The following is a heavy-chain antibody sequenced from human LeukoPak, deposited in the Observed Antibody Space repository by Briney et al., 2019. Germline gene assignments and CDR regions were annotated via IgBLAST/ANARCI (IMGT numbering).Heavy chain of an antibody. Sequence: GGSLRLSCAASGFTFSSYWMSWVRQAPGKGLEWVANIKQDGREKYYVDSVKGRFTISRDNAKNSLYLQMNSLRAEDTAVYYCARVRWTAMVTGMAPMDVWGKGTRSPSP. D-gene: IGHD5-18*01. CDR2: IKQDGREK. CDR3: ARVRWTAMVTGMAPMDV. V-gene: IGHV3-7*01. J-gene: IGHJ6*03. CDR1: GFTFSSYW.